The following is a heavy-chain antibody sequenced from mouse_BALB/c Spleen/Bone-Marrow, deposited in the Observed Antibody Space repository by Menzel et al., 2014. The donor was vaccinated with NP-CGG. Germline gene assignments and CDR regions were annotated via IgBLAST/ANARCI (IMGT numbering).Heavy chain of an antibody. CDR1: GYTFTSYW. D-gene: IGHD2-12*01. Sequence: VQLQESGAELAKPGASVKMSCKASGYTFTSYWMHWVKQRPGQGLEWIGYINPSTGYTEYNQKFKDKATLTADKSSSAAYMQLSSLTSEDSAVYYCARWGDDGTFDYWGQGTTLTVSS. J-gene: IGHJ2*01. V-gene: IGHV1-7*01. CDR2: INPSTGYT. CDR3: ARWGDDGTFDY.